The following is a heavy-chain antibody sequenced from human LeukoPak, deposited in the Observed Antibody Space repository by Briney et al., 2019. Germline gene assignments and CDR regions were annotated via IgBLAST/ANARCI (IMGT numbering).Heavy chain of an antibody. CDR1: GGSISSYY. V-gene: IGHV4-38-2*02. D-gene: IGHD3-16*01. J-gene: IGHJ5*02. CDR2: IYHSGSA. Sequence: PSETLSLTCTVSGGSISSYYWGWIRQPPGKGLEWIGSIYHSGSAYYNSSLKSRVTMSVDTSKNQFSLKVRSVTAADTAVYYCARYEASWGQGILVPVSS. CDR3: ARYEAS.